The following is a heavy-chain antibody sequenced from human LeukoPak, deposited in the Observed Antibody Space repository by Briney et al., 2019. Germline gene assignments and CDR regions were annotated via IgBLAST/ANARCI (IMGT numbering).Heavy chain of an antibody. J-gene: IGHJ5*02. V-gene: IGHV4-59*08. CDR1: GGSISSYY. D-gene: IGHD3-10*01. CDR3: ARSWFGELLYPNWFDP. CDR2: ISHSGVT. Sequence: SETLSLTCTVSGGSISSYYWSWIRLSPGKGLEWIGYISHSGVTPYNSSLKSRVAISLDTSKNQFSLKLSSVTAADTAVYYCARSWFGELLYPNWFDPWGQGTLVTVSS.